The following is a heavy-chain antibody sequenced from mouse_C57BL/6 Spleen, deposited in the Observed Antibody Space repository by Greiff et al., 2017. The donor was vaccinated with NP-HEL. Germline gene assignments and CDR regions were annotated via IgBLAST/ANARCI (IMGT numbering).Heavy chain of an antibody. CDR2: IHPNSGST. D-gene: IGHD2-2*01. Sequence: QVQLQQPGAELVKPGASVKLSCKASGYTFTSYWMHWVKQRPGQGLEWIGMIHPNSGSTNYNEKFKSKATLTVDKSSSTAYMQLSSLTSEDSAVYYCAREGYDGGSTAMDYWGQGTSVTVSS. J-gene: IGHJ4*01. V-gene: IGHV1-64*01. CDR3: AREGYDGGSTAMDY. CDR1: GYTFTSYW.